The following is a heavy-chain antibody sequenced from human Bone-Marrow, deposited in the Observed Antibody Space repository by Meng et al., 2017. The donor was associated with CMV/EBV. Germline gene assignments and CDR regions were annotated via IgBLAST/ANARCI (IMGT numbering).Heavy chain of an antibody. J-gene: IGHJ4*02. CDR2: MNPNSGNT. Sequence: ASVKVSCKASGYTFTSYDINWVRQATGQGLEWMGWMNPNSGNTGYAQKFQGRVTMTRDTSTSTVYMELSSLRSEDTAVYYCARDHRGSYSTPFDYWGQGTLVTVSS. CDR3: ARDHRGSYSTPFDY. V-gene: IGHV1-8*01. CDR1: GYTFTSYD. D-gene: IGHD1-26*01.